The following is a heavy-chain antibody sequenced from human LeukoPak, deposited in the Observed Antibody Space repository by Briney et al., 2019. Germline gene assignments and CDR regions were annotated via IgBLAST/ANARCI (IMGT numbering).Heavy chain of an antibody. D-gene: IGHD2-2*01. V-gene: IGHV4-59*01. Sequence: SETLSLTCTVSGGSISRYYWSWIRQPPGKGLEWIGYIYYSGSTNYNPSLKSRVTISVDRSKNQFSLKLSSVTAADTAVYYCARAYCSSTSCYLDYWGQGTLVTVSS. CDR3: ARAYCSSTSCYLDY. CDR1: GGSISRYY. J-gene: IGHJ4*02. CDR2: IYYSGST.